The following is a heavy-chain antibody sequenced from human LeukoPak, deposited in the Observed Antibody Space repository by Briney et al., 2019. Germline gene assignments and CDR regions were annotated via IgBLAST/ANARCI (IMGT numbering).Heavy chain of an antibody. CDR1: GGSISSSSYY. CDR2: IYYSGST. D-gene: IGHD4-17*01. V-gene: IGHV4-39*07. Sequence: SETLSLTCTVSGGSISSSSYYWGWIRQPPGKGLEWIGSIYYSGSTYYNPSLKSRVTISVDTSKNQFSLKLSSVTAADTAVYYCARHRILHDYGVSEADYWGQGTLVTVSS. J-gene: IGHJ4*02. CDR3: ARHRILHDYGVSEADY.